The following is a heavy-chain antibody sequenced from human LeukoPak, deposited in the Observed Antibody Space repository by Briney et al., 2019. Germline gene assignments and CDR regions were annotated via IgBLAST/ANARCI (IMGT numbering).Heavy chain of an antibody. V-gene: IGHV4-4*07. CDR2: IYTSGSI. CDR3: ARGYSGTFYD. Sequence: PSETLSLTCTVSGRSISSYYWTWIRQPAGKGLEWIGLIYTSGSINYDPSLRSRVTMSVDTSRNQFSLNLGSVTAADTAVYYCARGYSGTFYDWGQGTLSPSPQ. D-gene: IGHD1-26*01. J-gene: IGHJ4*02. CDR1: GRSISSYY.